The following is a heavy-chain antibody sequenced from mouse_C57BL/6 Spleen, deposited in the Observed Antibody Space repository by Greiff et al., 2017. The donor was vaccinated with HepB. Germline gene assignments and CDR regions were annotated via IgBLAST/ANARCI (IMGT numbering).Heavy chain of an antibody. CDR2: IHPNSGST. V-gene: IGHV1-64*01. CDR3: AVQLGRDAMDY. CDR1: GYTFTSYW. J-gene: IGHJ4*01. Sequence: VQLQQPGAELVKPGASVKLSCKASGYTFTSYWMHWVKQRPGQGLEWIGMIHPNSGSTNYNEKFKSKATLTVDKSSSTAYMQLSSLTSEDSAVYYCAVQLGRDAMDYWGQGTSVTVSS. D-gene: IGHD4-1*02.